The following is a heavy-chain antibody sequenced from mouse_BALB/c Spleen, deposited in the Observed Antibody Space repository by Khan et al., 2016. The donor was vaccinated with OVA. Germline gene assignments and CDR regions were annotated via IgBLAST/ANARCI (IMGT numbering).Heavy chain of an antibody. CDR3: ARNPFAY. J-gene: IGHJ3*01. Sequence: QVQLQQPGAELVRPGASVKLSCEASGYTFTSYWMNWVKQSPEQGLEWIGSIDPYDSETHYNQNFKDKAILTVDKSSSTAYMQLSSLTSEDSAVYVCARNPFAYWGQGTLVTVSA. CDR1: GYTFTSYW. CDR2: IDPYDSET. V-gene: IGHV1-52*01.